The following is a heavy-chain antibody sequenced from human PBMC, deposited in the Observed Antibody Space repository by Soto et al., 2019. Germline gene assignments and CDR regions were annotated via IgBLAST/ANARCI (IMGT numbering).Heavy chain of an antibody. D-gene: IGHD3-22*01. CDR3: ARALENYYDSSGRDAFDI. V-gene: IGHV1-69*13. CDR1: GGTFSSYA. CDR2: IIPIFGTA. J-gene: IGHJ3*02. Sequence: SVKVSCKASGGTFSSYAISWVRQAPGQGLEWMGGIIPIFGTANYAQKFQGRVTITADESTSTAYMELSSLRSEDTAVYYCARALENYYDSSGRDAFDIWGQGTMLTVSS.